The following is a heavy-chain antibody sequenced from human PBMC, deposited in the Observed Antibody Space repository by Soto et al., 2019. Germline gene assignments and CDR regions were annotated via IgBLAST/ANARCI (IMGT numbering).Heavy chain of an antibody. J-gene: IGHJ4*02. Sequence: QVLVQESGPGLVKPSQTLTLSCTVSGGSVDSGNHYWNWIRQPPGKGLEWIGYIYYGESTYYNPSLKSRATISVDTSQSRFYLRLTSVTAADTAAYYCARDMGSAITTRSFDHWGQWTLVTVSS. CDR2: IYYGEST. CDR3: ARDMGSAITTRSFDH. CDR1: GGSVDSGNHY. D-gene: IGHD3-22*01. V-gene: IGHV4-30-4*01.